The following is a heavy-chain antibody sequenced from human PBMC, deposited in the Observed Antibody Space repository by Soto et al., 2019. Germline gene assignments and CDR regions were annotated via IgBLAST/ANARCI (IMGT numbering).Heavy chain of an antibody. Sequence: QVQLVQSGAEVKKPGSSVKVSCKASGGTFSSYAISWLRQAPGQGLEWMGGIIPLFLTADYAQKFQGRVTITADDSTSTACRELSSLCSADTAVYYCATVESQWYYYVMDVWGQGTTVTVSS. CDR2: IIPLFLTA. J-gene: IGHJ6*02. D-gene: IGHD6-19*01. CDR3: ATVESQWYYYVMDV. V-gene: IGHV1-69*12. CDR1: GGTFSSYA.